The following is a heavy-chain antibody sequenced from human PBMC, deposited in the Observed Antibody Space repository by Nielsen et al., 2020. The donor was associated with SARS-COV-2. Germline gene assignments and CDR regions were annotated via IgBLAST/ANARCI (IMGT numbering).Heavy chain of an antibody. Sequence: SETLSLTCTVSGGSISSYYWSWIRQPAGKGLEWIGRIYTSGSTNYNPSLKSRVTMSVDTSKNQFSLKLSSVTAADTAVYYCARRPVRYSSGWYEVDYWGQGTLVTVSS. V-gene: IGHV4-4*07. D-gene: IGHD6-19*01. J-gene: IGHJ4*02. CDR3: ARRPVRYSSGWYEVDY. CDR2: IYTSGST. CDR1: GGSISSYY.